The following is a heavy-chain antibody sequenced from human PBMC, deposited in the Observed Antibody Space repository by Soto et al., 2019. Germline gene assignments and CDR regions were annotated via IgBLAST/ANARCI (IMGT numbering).Heavy chain of an antibody. Sequence: PGGSLRLSCAASGFTFRSFAMSWVRQAPGRGLEWVSGISDTGGSTYYADSVKGRFTISRDNSKNTLFLQMKSLRAEDTAVYFCARDKGSSSWHSFDYWGQGTLVTVSS. D-gene: IGHD2-2*01. CDR3: ARDKGSSSWHSFDY. V-gene: IGHV3-23*01. CDR1: GFTFRSFA. CDR2: ISDTGGST. J-gene: IGHJ4*02.